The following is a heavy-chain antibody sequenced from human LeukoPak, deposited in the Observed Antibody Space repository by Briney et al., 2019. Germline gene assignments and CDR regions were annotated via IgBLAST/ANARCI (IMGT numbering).Heavy chain of an antibody. CDR3: AKVSSSRYPDY. Sequence: GGSLRLSCAASGFTFSSYGMHWVRQAPGKGLEWVAFIRYDGGNKYYADSVKGRFTISRDNSKNTLYLQMNSLRAEDTAVYYCAKVSSSRYPDYWGQGTLVTVSS. CDR1: GFTFSSYG. CDR2: IRYDGGNK. D-gene: IGHD6-13*01. J-gene: IGHJ4*02. V-gene: IGHV3-30*02.